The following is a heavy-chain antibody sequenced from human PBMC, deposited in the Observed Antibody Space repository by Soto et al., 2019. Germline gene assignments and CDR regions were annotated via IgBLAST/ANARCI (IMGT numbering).Heavy chain of an antibody. V-gene: IGHV3-30*03. CDR2: ISYEGSNN. CDR1: GFTFNSPG. D-gene: IGHD2-2*01. J-gene: IGHJ6*02. Sequence: QVQLVEAGGGVVQPGRSLRLSCGASGFTFNSPGMPWVRPAPGKGLEWGGVISYEGSNNFYAESVKGRFTISRDNSKNTLYLQMNSLRREDTAVYYCARGAEYQLLSRDYFYGMDVWGQGTTVTVSS. CDR3: ARGAEYQLLSRDYFYGMDV.